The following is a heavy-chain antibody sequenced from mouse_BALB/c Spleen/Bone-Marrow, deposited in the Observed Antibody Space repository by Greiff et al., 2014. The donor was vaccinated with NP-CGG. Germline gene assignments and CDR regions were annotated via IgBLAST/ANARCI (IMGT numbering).Heavy chain of an antibody. Sequence: VHVKQSGPELVKPGASVKISCKTSGYTFTEYSMHWVKQSHGKSLEWIGGINPNNGVTSYNQKFKDKATLTVDKSSNTAYMELRSLTSEDSAVYFCVRWGWDFATGYWGQGTSVTVSS. V-gene: IGHV1-18*01. D-gene: IGHD3-3*01. CDR1: GYTFTEYS. CDR2: INPNNGVT. CDR3: VRWGWDFATGY. J-gene: IGHJ4*01.